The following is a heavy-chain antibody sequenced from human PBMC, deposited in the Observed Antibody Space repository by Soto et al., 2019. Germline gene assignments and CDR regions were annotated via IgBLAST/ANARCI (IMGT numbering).Heavy chain of an antibody. CDR3: ARYFDAFDI. V-gene: IGHV1-18*04. J-gene: IGHJ3*02. Sequence: ASVKVSCKASGYTFSIYGISWVRQAPGQGLEWMGCISAYNGNTNYAQKIQGRVTMITDTSTSTAYMELRSLRSDDTAVYYCARYFDAFDIRGQGTMVTVSS. CDR1: GYTFSIYG. CDR2: ISAYNGNT.